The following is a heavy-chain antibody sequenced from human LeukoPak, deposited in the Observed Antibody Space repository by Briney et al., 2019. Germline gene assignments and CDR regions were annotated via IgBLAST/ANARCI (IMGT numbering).Heavy chain of an antibody. D-gene: IGHD3-10*01. Sequence: GGSLRLSCAASGFTFSSYWMSWVRQAPGKGLEWVANIKQDGSEKYYVDSVKGRFTISRDNAKNSLYLQMNSLRAEDTAVYYCARDRGVMVRGVKRSYYFDYWGQGTLVTVSS. CDR3: ARDRGVMVRGVKRSYYFDY. CDR1: GFTFSSYW. J-gene: IGHJ4*02. CDR2: IKQDGSEK. V-gene: IGHV3-7*01.